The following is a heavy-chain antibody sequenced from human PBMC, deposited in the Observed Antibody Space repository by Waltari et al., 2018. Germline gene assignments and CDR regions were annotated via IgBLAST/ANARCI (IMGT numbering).Heavy chain of an antibody. CDR2: IYIVGSG. CDR3: SRDTSGTKGAFDY. CDR1: GFTVSSNF. V-gene: IGHV3-66*01. D-gene: IGHD3-10*01. Sequence: EVQLVESGGGLVQPGGSLRLSCAASGFTVSSNFMSWVRQAPGKWLGLVSSIYIVGSGYYTDSVKGRFTISRDKSKNTVYLKMNSLRAEDTAVYYWSRDTSGTKGAFDYWGQGTLVTVSS. J-gene: IGHJ4*02.